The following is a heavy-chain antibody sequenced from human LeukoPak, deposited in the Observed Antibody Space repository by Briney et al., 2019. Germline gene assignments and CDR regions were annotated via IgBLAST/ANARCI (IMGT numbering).Heavy chain of an antibody. V-gene: IGHV2-5*01. CDR1: DFSLSTPGMG. CDR3: AHLVVTIDWRSYFDY. Sequence: SGPTLVKPTQTLTLTCTFSDFSLSTPGMGVGWIRQPPGKALEWLAFIYYNDDKRHSPSLRSRLTITRDTSKNQVVLAMTNMDPVDTATYYCAHLVVTIDWRSYFDYWGQGALVTVSS. J-gene: IGHJ4*02. D-gene: IGHD3-9*01. CDR2: IYYNDDK.